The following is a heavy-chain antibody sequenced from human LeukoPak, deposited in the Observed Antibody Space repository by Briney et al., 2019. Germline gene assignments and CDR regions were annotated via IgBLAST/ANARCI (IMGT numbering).Heavy chain of an antibody. CDR1: GFTFSSYA. D-gene: IGHD6-19*01. CDR3: AKFSVAVAVTTPFDY. CDR2: IGAGGTFT. Sequence: PGGSLRLSCTASGFTFSSYAMNWVRQAPGKGLEWVSGIGAGGTFTYYADSVKGRFTISRDNSRNTLYLQMNSLRADDTAVYYCAKFSVAVAVTTPFDYWGQGTLVTVSS. J-gene: IGHJ4*02. V-gene: IGHV3-23*01.